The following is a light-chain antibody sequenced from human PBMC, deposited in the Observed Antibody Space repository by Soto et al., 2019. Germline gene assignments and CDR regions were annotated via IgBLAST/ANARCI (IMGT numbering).Light chain of an antibody. Sequence: EIVLTQSPGTLSLSPGERATLSCRASQSVSSRYLAWYQQKPGQAPRLLMYGASNRATGIPDRFSGSGSGTDFTLTISRLEPEDFAVYFCQQYGSSPPFTCGQGTKVEIK. V-gene: IGKV3-20*01. J-gene: IGKJ2*01. CDR1: QSVSSRY. CDR3: QQYGSSPPFT. CDR2: GAS.